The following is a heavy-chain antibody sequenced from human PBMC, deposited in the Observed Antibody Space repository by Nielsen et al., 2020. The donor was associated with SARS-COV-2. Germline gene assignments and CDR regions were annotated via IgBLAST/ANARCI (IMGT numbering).Heavy chain of an antibody. D-gene: IGHD1-26*01. CDR2: IYHSGST. V-gene: IGHV4-30-2*01. CDR1: GGSISSGGYS. CDR3: ARDFLGATNY. Sequence: SETLSLTCAVSGGSISSGGYSWSWIRQPPGKGLEWIGYIYHSGSTYYNPSLKSRVTISVDTSKNQFSLKLSSVTAADTAVYYCARDFLGATNYWGQGTLVTVSA. J-gene: IGHJ4*02.